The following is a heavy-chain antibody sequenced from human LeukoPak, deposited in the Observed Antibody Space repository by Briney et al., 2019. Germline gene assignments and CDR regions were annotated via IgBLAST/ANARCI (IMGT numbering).Heavy chain of an antibody. CDR1: GFTFSSYS. D-gene: IGHD6-6*01. J-gene: IGHJ4*02. CDR2: ISSSSSYI. V-gene: IGHV3-21*01. CDR3: ARGSSSNVRRDLTPFDY. Sequence: PGGSLRLSCAASGFTFSSYSMNWVRQAPGKGLEWVSSISSSSSYIYYADSVKGRFTISRDNAKNSLYLQMNSLRAEDTAVYYCARGSSSNVRRDLTPFDYWGQGTLVTVSS.